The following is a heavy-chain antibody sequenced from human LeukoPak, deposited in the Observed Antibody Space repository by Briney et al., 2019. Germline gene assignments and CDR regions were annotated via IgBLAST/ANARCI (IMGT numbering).Heavy chain of an antibody. V-gene: IGHV1-2*02. Sequence: ASVKVSCKASGYTFTGYYMHWVRQAPGQGLEWMGWINPNSGGTNYAQKFQGRVTMTRDTSISTAYMELSRLRSDDTAVYYCARDLWFGELLFWFDLWGQGTLVTVSS. D-gene: IGHD3-10*01. CDR1: GYTFTGYY. CDR2: INPNSGGT. J-gene: IGHJ5*02. CDR3: ARDLWFGELLFWFDL.